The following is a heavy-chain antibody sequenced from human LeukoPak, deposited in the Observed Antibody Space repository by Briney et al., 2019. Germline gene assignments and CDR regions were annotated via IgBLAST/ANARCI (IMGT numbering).Heavy chain of an antibody. CDR3: ARVLTPEHAFDS. CDR1: SGSISSYF. Sequence: SETLSLTCTVSSGSISSYFWSWIRQPPGKGLELIGYIYYSGNTNYNPSLKSRVTISVDTSKNQFSLKLSSVTAADTAVYYCARVLTPEHAFDSWGQGTLVTVSS. D-gene: IGHD4-23*01. V-gene: IGHV4-59*01. J-gene: IGHJ4*02. CDR2: IYYSGNT.